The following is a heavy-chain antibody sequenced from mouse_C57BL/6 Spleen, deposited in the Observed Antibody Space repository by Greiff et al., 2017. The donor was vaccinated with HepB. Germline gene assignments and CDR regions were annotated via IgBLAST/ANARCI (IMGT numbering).Heavy chain of an antibody. CDR3: ARDNDGYPWFAY. J-gene: IGHJ3*01. V-gene: IGHV3-1*01. CDR2: ISYSGST. CDR1: GYSITSGYD. D-gene: IGHD2-3*01. Sequence: DVQLQESGPGMVKPSQSLSLTCTVTGYSITSGYDWHWIRHFPGNKLEWMGYISYSGSTNYNPTLKSRISITHDTSKNHFFLKLNSVTTEDTATYYCARDNDGYPWFAYWGQGTLVTVSA.